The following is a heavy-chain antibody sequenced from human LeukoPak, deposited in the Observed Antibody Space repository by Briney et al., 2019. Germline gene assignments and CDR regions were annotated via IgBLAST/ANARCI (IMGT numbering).Heavy chain of an antibody. D-gene: IGHD5-12*01. V-gene: IGHV4-59*08. CDR3: ARLGGYSGYDWGVDY. CDR1: GGSISSYC. CDR2: IYYSGST. Sequence: SETLSLTCTVSGGSISSYCWSWIRQPPGKGLEWIGYIYYSGSTNYNPSLKSRVTISVDTSKNQFSLKLRSVTAADTAVYYCARLGGYSGYDWGVDYWGQGTLVTVSS. J-gene: IGHJ4*02.